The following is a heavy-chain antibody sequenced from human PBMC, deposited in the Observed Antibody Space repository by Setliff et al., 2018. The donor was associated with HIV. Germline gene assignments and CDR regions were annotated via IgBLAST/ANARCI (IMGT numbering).Heavy chain of an antibody. J-gene: IGHJ3*02. D-gene: IGHD2-15*01. CDR3: ARGVRAYSTSPRGFDI. Sequence: PGGSLRLSCAASGFTFSSYAMQWVRQAPGKGLEWVAVISSDGSNEYYADSVKGRFSISRDNAKNSLYLQMNSLRAEDTAVFYCARGVRAYSTSPRGFDIWGQGTMVTVSS. CDR2: ISSDGSNE. CDR1: GFTFSSYA. V-gene: IGHV3-30*04.